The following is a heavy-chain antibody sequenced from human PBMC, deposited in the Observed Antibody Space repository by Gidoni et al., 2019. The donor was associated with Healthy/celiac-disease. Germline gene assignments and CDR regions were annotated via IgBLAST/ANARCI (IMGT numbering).Heavy chain of an antibody. CDR1: GGSISSSSYY. V-gene: IGHV4-39*07. CDR2: IYYSGST. D-gene: IGHD1-26*01. Sequence: QLQLQESGPGLVKPSETLSLTCTVSGGSISSSSYYWGWIRQPPGKGLEWIGSIYYSGSTYYNPSLKSRVTISVDTSKNQFSLKLSSVTAADTAVYYCARDERWELLHNYYYYGMDVWGQGTTVTVSS. CDR3: ARDERWELLHNYYYYGMDV. J-gene: IGHJ6*02.